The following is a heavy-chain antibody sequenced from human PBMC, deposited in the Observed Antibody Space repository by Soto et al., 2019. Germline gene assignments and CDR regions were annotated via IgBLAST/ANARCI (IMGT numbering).Heavy chain of an antibody. CDR2: ISHSGST. V-gene: IGHV4-30-2*01. CDR1: GGSISSGGYS. Sequence: QLQLQESGSGLVKPSQTLSLTCAVSGGSISSGGYSWSWIRQPPGKGLECIGYISHSGSTYYNPPHTSRVTISVDRPKNQFSLNLSSVTAADTAVYYCARWFDYWGQGTLVTVSS. J-gene: IGHJ4*02. CDR3: ARWFDY.